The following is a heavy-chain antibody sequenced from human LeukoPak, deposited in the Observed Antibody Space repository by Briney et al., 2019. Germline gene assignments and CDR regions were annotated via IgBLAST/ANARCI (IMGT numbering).Heavy chain of an antibody. V-gene: IGHV3-9*01. CDR3: AKNMARYDSSGYYYYFDY. D-gene: IGHD3-22*01. CDR1: GFTFDDYA. Sequence: GGSLRLSCAASGFTFDDYAMYWVRQAPGKGLEWVSGISWNSGSIGYADSVKGRFTISRDNAKNSLYLQMNSLRAEDTALYYCAKNMARYDSSGYYYYFDYWGQGTLVTVSS. CDR2: ISWNSGSI. J-gene: IGHJ4*02.